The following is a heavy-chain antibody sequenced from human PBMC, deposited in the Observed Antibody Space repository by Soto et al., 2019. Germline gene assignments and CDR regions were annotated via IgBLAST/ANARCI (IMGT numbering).Heavy chain of an antibody. CDR2: LNWNSGVI. CDR1: GFNFDDYA. D-gene: IGHD2-8*01. J-gene: IGHJ4*02. Sequence: PGRSLRLSCAASGFNFDDYAMHWVRQVPGKGLEWVAGLNWNSGVIDYGDSVKGRFTISRDNAKKSLYLQMNSLRVEDTALYYCAKEFEKASMGYYFDFWGQGALVTVSS. V-gene: IGHV3-9*01. CDR3: AKEFEKASMGYYFDF.